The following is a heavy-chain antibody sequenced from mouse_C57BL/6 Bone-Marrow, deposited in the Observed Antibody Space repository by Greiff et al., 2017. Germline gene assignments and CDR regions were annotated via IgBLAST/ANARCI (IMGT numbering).Heavy chain of an antibody. CDR1: GYTFTSYW. CDR3: ARAYGSSYAYAMDY. Sequence: VQLQQPGAELVKPGASVKLSCKASGYTFTSYWMHWVKQRPGQGLEWIGMIHPNSGSTNYNEKFKSKATLTVDKSSSTAYMQLSSLTSEGSAVYYCARAYGSSYAYAMDYWGQGTSVTVSS. CDR2: IHPNSGST. D-gene: IGHD1-1*01. V-gene: IGHV1-64*01. J-gene: IGHJ4*01.